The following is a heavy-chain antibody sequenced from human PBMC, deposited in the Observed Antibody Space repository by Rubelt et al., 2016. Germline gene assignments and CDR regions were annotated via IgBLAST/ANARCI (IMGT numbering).Heavy chain of an antibody. CDR3: ATVDYGCYWYSDL. Sequence: QLQLQESGPGLVKPSETLSLTCTVSGGSISSSSYYWGWIRQPPGKGLEWIGQVYYSGSTYYIPSLKGRVTMAVGTSKNQFSLWLIPVTAADTAVYYCATVDYGCYWYSDLWGRGTLVTVSS. CDR2: VYYSGST. V-gene: IGHV4-39*01. D-gene: IGHD4-17*01. J-gene: IGHJ2*01. CDR1: GGSISSSSYY.